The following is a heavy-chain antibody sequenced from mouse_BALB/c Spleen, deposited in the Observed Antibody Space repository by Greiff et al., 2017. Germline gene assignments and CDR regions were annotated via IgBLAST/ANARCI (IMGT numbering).Heavy chain of an antibody. Sequence: VQLKESGAELVKPGASVKLSCTASGFTIKDTYMHWVKQRPEQGLEWIGRIDPANGNTKYDPKFQGKATITADTSSNTAYLQLSSLTSEDTAVYYCARSGGNPFAYWGQGTLVTVSA. CDR3: ARSGGNPFAY. D-gene: IGHD2-1*01. J-gene: IGHJ3*01. V-gene: IGHV14-3*02. CDR2: IDPANGNT. CDR1: GFTIKDTY.